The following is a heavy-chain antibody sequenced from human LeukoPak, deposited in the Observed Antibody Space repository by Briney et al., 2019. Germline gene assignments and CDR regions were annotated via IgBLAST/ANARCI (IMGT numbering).Heavy chain of an antibody. D-gene: IGHD5-12*01. CDR2: IKEDGSEK. CDR1: GFTFSSYW. Sequence: PGGSLRLSCAASGFTFSSYWMRWVRQAPGKGLGWVANIKEDGSEKYYLDSVKGRFTVSRDNARNSLYLQMNSLRVEDTAVYYCARDRGYDSADHWGQGTLVTVSS. V-gene: IGHV3-7*01. CDR3: ARDRGYDSADH. J-gene: IGHJ4*02.